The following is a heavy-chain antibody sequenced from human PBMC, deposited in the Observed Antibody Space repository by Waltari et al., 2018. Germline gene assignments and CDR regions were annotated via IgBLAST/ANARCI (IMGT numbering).Heavy chain of an antibody. CDR1: GFIFSTPW. D-gene: IGHD1-26*01. J-gene: IGHJ4*02. Sequence: EVQLVESGGGLVQPGGSLRLSCAASGFIFSTPWMHWVRQPPGKGLGWVSRFRGDGGDSTYADSVKGRFTISRDNAKNTLYLQMNSLRAEDTAIYYCATDLILGSGSLGYWGQGTLVTVSS. CDR2: FRGDGGDS. V-gene: IGHV3-74*03. CDR3: ATDLILGSGSLGY.